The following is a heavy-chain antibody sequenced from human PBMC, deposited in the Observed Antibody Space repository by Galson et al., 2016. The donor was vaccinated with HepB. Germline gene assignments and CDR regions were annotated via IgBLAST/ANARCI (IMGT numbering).Heavy chain of an antibody. J-gene: IGHJ6*02. V-gene: IGHV1-45*02. Sequence: SVKVSCKASGYTLTYRYLHWVRQAPGQAPEWVGWITPVSANTHYAQKVQGRVTITWDRSLSTAYMELSSLSSEDTAMYYCAMRGPTVATSRLDYAMDVWGQGTTVTVS. CDR2: ITPVSANT. CDR1: GYTLTYRY. D-gene: IGHD4-23*01. CDR3: AMRGPTVATSRLDYAMDV.